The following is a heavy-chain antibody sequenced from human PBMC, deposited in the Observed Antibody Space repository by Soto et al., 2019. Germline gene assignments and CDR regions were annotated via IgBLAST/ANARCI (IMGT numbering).Heavy chain of an antibody. J-gene: IGHJ4*02. CDR3: ARERRPGRAVAGTFYY. D-gene: IGHD6-19*01. V-gene: IGHV1-18*04. CDR2: ISVDSGDT. CDR1: GYNFIDYN. Sequence: QVQLVRSGVEVRRPGATVKVSCKASGYNFIDYNFSWVRQAPGQGLEWMGWISVDSGDTSYAQKFQGRVTMSRDTSTPTAYMELTSLKSDAAAVYFCARERRPGRAVAGTFYYWGKGTLVIVSS.